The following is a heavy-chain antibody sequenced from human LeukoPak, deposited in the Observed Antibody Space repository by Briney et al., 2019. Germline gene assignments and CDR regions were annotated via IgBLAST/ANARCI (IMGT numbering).Heavy chain of an antibody. Sequence: SLRLSCAASGFTFSSYAMHWVRQAPGKGLEWVAVISYDGSNKYYADSVKGRFTISRDNSKNTLYLQMNSLRAEDTAVYDCASEDIVVVVAAIDYWGQGTLVTVSS. D-gene: IGHD2-15*01. CDR1: GFTFSSYA. J-gene: IGHJ4*02. CDR2: ISYDGSNK. V-gene: IGHV3-30*04. CDR3: ASEDIVVVVAAIDY.